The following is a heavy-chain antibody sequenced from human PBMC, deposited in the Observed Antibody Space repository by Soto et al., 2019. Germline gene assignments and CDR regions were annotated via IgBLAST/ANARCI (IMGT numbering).Heavy chain of an antibody. CDR2: ISYSDRTT. D-gene: IGHD2-8*01. Sequence: GGSLTLSSPGSGFTFTRLAMSWVRQAPGKGLMWVSGISYSDRTTYYADSVKGQFTNSKDNSKNTLYLQMNSLRAEDTAIYYCAKGTNSGNNYFDYWGQGTLVTVSS. CDR1: GFTFTRLA. J-gene: IGHJ4*02. CDR3: AKGTNSGNNYFDY. V-gene: IGHV3-23*01.